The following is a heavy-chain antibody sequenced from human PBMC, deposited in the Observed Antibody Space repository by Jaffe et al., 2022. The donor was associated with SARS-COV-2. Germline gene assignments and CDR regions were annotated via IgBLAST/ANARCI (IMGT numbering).Heavy chain of an antibody. CDR1: GFTFSSYA. CDR3: AKDRSSVRRGPEGFFDF. V-gene: IGHV3-30*18. J-gene: IGHJ4*02. CDR2: ISYDGGDK. Sequence: QVQLVESGGGVVQPGGSLRLSCAASGFTFSSYAMHWVRQAPGKGLECVAVISYDGGDKYYEGSVRGRFTISRDNSKNTLYLQINSLKTEDTGVYYCAKDRSSVRRGPEGFFDFWGQGTLVTVSS. D-gene: IGHD3-10*01.